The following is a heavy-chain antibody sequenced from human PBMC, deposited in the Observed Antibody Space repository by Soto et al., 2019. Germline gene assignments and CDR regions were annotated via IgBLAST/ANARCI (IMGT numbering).Heavy chain of an antibody. D-gene: IGHD3-10*01. CDR3: ARGLLWVGEVPTSQIGFDY. CDR1: GGSISSYY. Sequence: SETLSLTCTVSGGSISSYYWSWIRQPAGKGLEWIGRIYTSGSTNYNPSLKSRVTMSVDTSKNQFSLKLSSVTAADTAVYYCARGLLWVGEVPTSQIGFDYWGQGTLVTVSS. CDR2: IYTSGST. V-gene: IGHV4-4*07. J-gene: IGHJ4*02.